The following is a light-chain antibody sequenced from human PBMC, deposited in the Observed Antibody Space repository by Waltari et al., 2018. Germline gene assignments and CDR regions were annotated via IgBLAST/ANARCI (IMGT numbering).Light chain of an antibody. CDR1: QDISNY. CDR2: DAS. J-gene: IGKJ4*01. Sequence: EIVLTQSPATLSLSPGERATISCRASQDISNYLGWYQQKLGQAPRLLIYDASNRATGIPARFSGSGSATDFTLTISRLEPEDFAVYYCQQRSEWPLTFGGGTKVEIK. CDR3: QQRSEWPLT. V-gene: IGKV3-11*01.